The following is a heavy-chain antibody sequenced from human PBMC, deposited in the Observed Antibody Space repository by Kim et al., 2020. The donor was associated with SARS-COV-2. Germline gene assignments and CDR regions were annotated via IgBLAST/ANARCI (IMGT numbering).Heavy chain of an antibody. CDR3: AHRPVTSYYDSSGYLAELFDF. V-gene: IGHV2-5*02. CDR2: IYWDDDT. CDR1: GFSLSTRGAG. J-gene: IGHJ4*02. D-gene: IGHD3-22*01. Sequence: SGPTLVNPTQTLTLTCTFSGFSLSTRGAGVGWIRQPPGKALEWLALIYWDDDTRYTPSLRSRLTITKDTSKNQVVLTMTNMDPVDTATYYCAHRPVTSYYDSSGYLAELFDFWGQGTLVTVSS.